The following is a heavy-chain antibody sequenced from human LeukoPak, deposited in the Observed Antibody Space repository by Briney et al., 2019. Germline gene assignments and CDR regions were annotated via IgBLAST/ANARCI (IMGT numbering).Heavy chain of an antibody. CDR2: INTNTGNP. V-gene: IGHV7-4-1*01. Sequence: GASVKVSCKASGYTFTSYAMNWVRQAPGQGLERMGWINTNTGNPTYAQGFTGRFVFSLDTSVSTAYLQICSLKAEDTAVYYCAREAPFQYGSGSYPYYYYGMDVWGQGTTVTVSS. CDR1: GYTFTSYA. D-gene: IGHD3-10*01. J-gene: IGHJ6*02. CDR3: AREAPFQYGSGSYPYYYYGMDV.